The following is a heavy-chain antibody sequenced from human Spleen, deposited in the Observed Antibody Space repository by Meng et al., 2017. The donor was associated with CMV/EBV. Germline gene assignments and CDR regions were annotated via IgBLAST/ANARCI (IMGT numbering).Heavy chain of an antibody. Sequence: GESLKISCAASGFTFSSYAMSWVRQAPGKGLEWVSAISGSGGSTYYADSVKGRFTISRDNSKNTLYLQMNSLRAEDTAVYYCARAGYSYGYVLHFDYWGQGTLVTVSS. CDR2: ISGSGGST. J-gene: IGHJ4*02. CDR1: GFTFSSYA. V-gene: IGHV3-23*01. CDR3: ARAGYSYGYVLHFDY. D-gene: IGHD5-18*01.